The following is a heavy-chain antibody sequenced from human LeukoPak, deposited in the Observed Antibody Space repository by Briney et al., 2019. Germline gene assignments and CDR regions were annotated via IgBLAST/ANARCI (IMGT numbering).Heavy chain of an antibody. Sequence: GRSLRLSCAASGFTFDDYAMHWVRQAPGKGLEWVSGISWNSSSIGYADSVKGRFTISRDNAKNSLYLQMNSLRAEDTALYYCAKGFPVATLVSWYFDLWGRGTLVTVSS. CDR1: GFTFDDYA. CDR3: AKGFPVATLVSWYFDL. D-gene: IGHD5-12*01. V-gene: IGHV3-9*01. CDR2: ISWNSSSI. J-gene: IGHJ2*01.